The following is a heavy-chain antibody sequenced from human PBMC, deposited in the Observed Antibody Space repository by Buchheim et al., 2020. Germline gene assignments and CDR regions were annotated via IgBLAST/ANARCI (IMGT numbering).Heavy chain of an antibody. CDR2: IYYSGST. J-gene: IGHJ4*02. D-gene: IGHD1-7*01. V-gene: IGHV4-59*01. Sequence: QVQLQESGPGLVKPSETLSLTCTVSGGSINSYYWSWIRQPPGKGLEWIGYIYYSGSTNYNPSLKSRVTISVDTSKNQFSLKLSSVTAADTAVYYCAREKTGTTDYWGQGTL. CDR1: GGSINSYY. CDR3: AREKTGTTDY.